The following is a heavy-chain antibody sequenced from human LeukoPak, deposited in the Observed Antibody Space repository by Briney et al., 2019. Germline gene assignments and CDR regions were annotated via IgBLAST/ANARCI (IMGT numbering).Heavy chain of an antibody. CDR2: MNPNSGNT. D-gene: IGHD6-13*01. CDR3: AREGSSWLDFDY. CDR1: GYTFTSYD. Sequence: ASVKVSCKASGYTFTSYDINWVRQATGQGLEWMGWMNPNSGNTGYAQKFQGRVTMTRNTSISTAYMELSSLRSEDTAVYYCAREGSSWLDFDYWGQGTLVTVSS. V-gene: IGHV1-8*01. J-gene: IGHJ4*02.